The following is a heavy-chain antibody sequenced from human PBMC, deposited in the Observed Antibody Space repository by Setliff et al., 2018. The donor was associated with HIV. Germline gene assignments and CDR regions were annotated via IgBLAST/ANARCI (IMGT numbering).Heavy chain of an antibody. CDR2: SYSTGST. D-gene: IGHD4-17*01. J-gene: IGHJ4*02. Sequence: ETLSLTCTVSGPSINIHYWSWIRQAPGKAFEWIGYSYSTGSTNYNPSLQSRVTISMVASRNQFSLKVTSVTAADTAVYYCAKGAGFYGDYTFDHWGQGRQVTVSS. CDR3: AKGAGFYGDYTFDH. V-gene: IGHV4-59*11. CDR1: GPSINIHY.